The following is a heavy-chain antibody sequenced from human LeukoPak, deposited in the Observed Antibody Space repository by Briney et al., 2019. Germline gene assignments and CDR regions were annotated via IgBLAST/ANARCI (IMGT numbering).Heavy chain of an antibody. V-gene: IGHV3-20*04. CDR1: GFTFDDYG. D-gene: IGHD5-18*01. J-gene: IGHJ4*02. CDR2: INWNGGNT. Sequence: GGSLRLSCAASGFTFDDYGMSWVRQAPGKGLECVSGINWNGGNTGYADSLKGRFTISRDNAKNSLYLQMNNLRPEDTALYYCAKASGYSFGHFDYWGQGTLVTVPS. CDR3: AKASGYSFGHFDY.